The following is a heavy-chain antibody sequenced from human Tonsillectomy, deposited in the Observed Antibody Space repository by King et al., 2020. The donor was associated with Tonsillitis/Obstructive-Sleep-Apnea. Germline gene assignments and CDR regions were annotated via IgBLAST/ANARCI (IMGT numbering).Heavy chain of an antibody. D-gene: IGHD3-22*01. CDR1: GGTFSGYY. CDR3: ARGGYYDSSGYYFDNWFDP. J-gene: IGHJ5*02. CDR2: INHSGIT. Sequence: VQLQQWGAGLLKPSETLSLTCAVYGGTFSGYYWSWIRQPPGKGLEWIGEINHSGITNYNPSLKSRVTIKVDTSKNQFSLRLSSVTAADTAVYYCARGGYYDSSGYYFDNWFDPWGQGTLVTVSS. V-gene: IGHV4-34*01.